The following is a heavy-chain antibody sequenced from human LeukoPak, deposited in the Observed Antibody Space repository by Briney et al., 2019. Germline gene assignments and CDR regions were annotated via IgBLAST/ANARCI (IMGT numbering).Heavy chain of an antibody. CDR3: ARDRGYGSGWGLDAFDI. CDR2: IKQDGSEK. Sequence: GGSLRLSCAASGFTFSSYWMSWVRQAPGKGLEWVANIKQDGSEKYYVDSVKGRFTISRDNAKNSLYLQMNSLRAEDTAVYYCARDRGYGSGWGLDAFDIWGQGTMVTVSS. D-gene: IGHD6-19*01. CDR1: GFTFSSYW. J-gene: IGHJ3*02. V-gene: IGHV3-7*03.